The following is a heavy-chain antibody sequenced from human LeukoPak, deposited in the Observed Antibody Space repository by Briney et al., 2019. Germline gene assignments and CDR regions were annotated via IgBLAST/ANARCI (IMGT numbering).Heavy chain of an antibody. Sequence: PGGSLRLSCAASGFPFRNHAMSWVRQPPGKGLEWVSAISNGKTYSADSVRGRFTISRDDSKKMVYLQMNSLRVEDTARYYCVREAGYCASVCLKTNWFDPWGQGTLVTVSS. CDR2: ISNGKT. J-gene: IGHJ5*02. CDR3: VREAGYCASVCLKTNWFDP. CDR1: GFPFRNHA. D-gene: IGHD2-15*01. V-gene: IGHV3-23*01.